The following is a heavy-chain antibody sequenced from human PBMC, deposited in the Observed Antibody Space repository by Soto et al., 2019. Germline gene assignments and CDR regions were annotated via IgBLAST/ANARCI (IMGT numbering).Heavy chain of an antibody. V-gene: IGHV3-23*01. D-gene: IGHD3-3*01. CDR1: GFTFSSYA. CDR2: ISGSGGST. Sequence: GGSLRLSCAASGFTFSSYAMSWVRQAPGKGREWVSAISGSGGSTYYADSVKGRFTISRDNSKNTLYLQMNSLRAEDTAVYYCSTCGVLGGYGMDVWGQGTTVTVSS. CDR3: STCGVLGGYGMDV. J-gene: IGHJ6*02.